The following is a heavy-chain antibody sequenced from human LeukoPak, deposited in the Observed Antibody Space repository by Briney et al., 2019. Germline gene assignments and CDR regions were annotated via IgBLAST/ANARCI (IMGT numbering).Heavy chain of an antibody. CDR3: ARVGAGAYGDYEDYFDY. D-gene: IGHD4-17*01. J-gene: IGHJ4*02. Sequence: GASVKVSCKASGYTFTSYYMHWVRQAPGQGLEWMGIINPSGGSTSYAQKFQGRVTMTRDMSTSTVYMERSSLRSEDTAVYYCARVGAGAYGDYEDYFDYWGQGTLVTVSS. V-gene: IGHV1-46*01. CDR1: GYTFTSYY. CDR2: INPSGGST.